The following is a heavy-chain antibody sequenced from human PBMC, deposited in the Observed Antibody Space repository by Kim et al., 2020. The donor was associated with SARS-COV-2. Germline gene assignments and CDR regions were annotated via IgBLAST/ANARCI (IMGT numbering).Heavy chain of an antibody. CDR3: ARGSNGMDV. V-gene: IGHV3-30-3*01. CDR2: NQ. Sequence: NQYYADAVKGRFTISRDNSKNTLYLQMNSLRVEDTAVYYCARGSNGMDVWGQGTTVTVSS. J-gene: IGHJ6*02.